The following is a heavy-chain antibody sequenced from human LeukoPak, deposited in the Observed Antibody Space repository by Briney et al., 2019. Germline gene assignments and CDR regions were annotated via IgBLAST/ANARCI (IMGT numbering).Heavy chain of an antibody. V-gene: IGHV4-4*07. CDR3: ARVRDFWSGYYWFDP. CDR2: IYTSGST. D-gene: IGHD3-3*01. CDR1: GGSISSYY. J-gene: IGHJ5*02. Sequence: SETLSLTCTVSGGSISSYYWSWIRQPAGKGLEWIGRIYTSGSTNYNPSLKSRVTISVDTSKNQFSLKLSSVTAADTAVYYCARVRDFWSGYYWFDPWGQGTLVTVSS.